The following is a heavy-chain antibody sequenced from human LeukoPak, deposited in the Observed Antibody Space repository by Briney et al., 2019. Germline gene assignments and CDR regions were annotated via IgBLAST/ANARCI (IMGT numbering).Heavy chain of an antibody. CDR1: GGSISTNKW. Sequence: SETLSLTCAVSGGSISTNKWWTWVRQAPGKGLEWIGEIFYSGTTNYNPSLKSRVTISVDTSKNQFSLKLSSVTAADTAVYYCARGTGYCSSTSCYRGLGLDYWGQGTLVTVSS. CDR3: ARGTGYCSSTSCYRGLGLDY. V-gene: IGHV4-4*02. J-gene: IGHJ4*02. CDR2: IFYSGTT. D-gene: IGHD2-2*01.